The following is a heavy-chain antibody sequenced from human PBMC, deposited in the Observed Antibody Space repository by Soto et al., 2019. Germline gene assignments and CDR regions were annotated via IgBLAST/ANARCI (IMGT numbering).Heavy chain of an antibody. Sequence: SETLSLTCTVSGGSISSSSYYWGWIRQPPGKGLEWIGGIYYSGSTYYNPSLKSRVTISVDTSKNQFSLKLSSVTAADTAVYYCARLWRGYDVYFTEQSWFDPWGQGTLVTVSS. V-gene: IGHV4-39*01. J-gene: IGHJ5*02. CDR1: GGSISSSSYY. CDR3: ARLWRGYDVYFTEQSWFDP. CDR2: IYYSGST. D-gene: IGHD3-3*01.